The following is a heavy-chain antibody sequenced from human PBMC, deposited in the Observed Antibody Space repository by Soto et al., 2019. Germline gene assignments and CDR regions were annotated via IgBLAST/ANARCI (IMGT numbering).Heavy chain of an antibody. CDR2: IYYSGRT. J-gene: IGHJ6*02. CDR3: ARLLSWGDYYYYYGMDV. V-gene: IGHV4-39*01. CDR1: GGSISSSSYY. D-gene: IGHD6-13*01. Sequence: SETLSLTCTVSGGSISSSSYYWGWIRQPPGKGLEWIGSIYYSGRTYYNPSLKSRVTISVDTSKNQFSLKLSSVTAADTAVYYCARLLSWGDYYYYYGMDVWGQGTTVTVSS.